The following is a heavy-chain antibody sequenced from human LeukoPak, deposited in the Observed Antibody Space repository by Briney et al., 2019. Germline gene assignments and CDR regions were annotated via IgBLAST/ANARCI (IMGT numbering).Heavy chain of an antibody. Sequence: GGSLRLSCVASGFTFSSYWMSWVRQAPGKGLEWVATIRQDGSQEEYVDSMKGRLTISRDNAKNSLYLQMNSLRAKDTAMYYCARDPTVTNFHDAFDIWGRGTMVTVSS. CDR3: ARDPTVTNFHDAFDI. J-gene: IGHJ3*02. V-gene: IGHV3-7*05. D-gene: IGHD4-17*01. CDR1: GFTFSSYW. CDR2: IRQDGSQE.